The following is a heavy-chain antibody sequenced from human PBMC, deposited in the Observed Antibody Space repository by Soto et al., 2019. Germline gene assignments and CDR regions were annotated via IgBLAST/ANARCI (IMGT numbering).Heavy chain of an antibody. D-gene: IGHD2-15*01. CDR2: ISSSSSTI. V-gene: IGHV3-48*01. Sequence: GGSLRLSCAASGFTFSSYSMNWVRQAPGKGLEWVSYISSSSSTIYYADSVKGRFTISRDNAKNSLYLQMNGLRAEDTAVYYCARPVDCSGGSCYSVIFAPDAFDIWGQGTMVTVSS. CDR1: GFTFSSYS. J-gene: IGHJ3*02. CDR3: ARPVDCSGGSCYSVIFAPDAFDI.